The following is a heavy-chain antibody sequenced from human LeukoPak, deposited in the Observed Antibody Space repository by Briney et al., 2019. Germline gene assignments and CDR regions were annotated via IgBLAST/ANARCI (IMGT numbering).Heavy chain of an antibody. J-gene: IGHJ6*03. CDR3: ARGAYNLPYYYYYYMDV. D-gene: IGHD1-1*01. V-gene: IGHV4-34*01. CDR1: GGSFSGYY. CDR2: INHSGST. Sequence: SETLSLTCAVYGGSFSGYYWSWIRQPPGKGLEWIGEINHSGSTNYNPSLKSRVTISVDTSKNQFSLKLSSVTAADTAVYYCARGAYNLPYYYYYYMDVWGKGTTVTVSS.